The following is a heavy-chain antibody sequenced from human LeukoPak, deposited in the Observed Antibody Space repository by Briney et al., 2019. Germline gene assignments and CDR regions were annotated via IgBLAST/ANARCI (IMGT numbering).Heavy chain of an antibody. V-gene: IGHV3-20*04. Sequence: GGSLRLSCAASGFSFDDYGMTWVRQAPGKGLEWVSVINWNGANTGYADSVKGRFTISRDNAKNSLHLQMNSLRTEDTAFYYCARALYASSSWHTFDIWGQGTMVTVSS. J-gene: IGHJ3*02. CDR3: ARALYASSSWHTFDI. D-gene: IGHD6-13*01. CDR1: GFSFDDYG. CDR2: INWNGANT.